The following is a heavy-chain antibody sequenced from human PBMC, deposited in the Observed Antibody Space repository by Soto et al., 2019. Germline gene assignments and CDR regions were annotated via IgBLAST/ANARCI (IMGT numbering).Heavy chain of an antibody. J-gene: IGHJ4*02. Sequence: ASVKVSCKASGYTFTGYYMHWVRQAPGQGLEWMGWINPNSGGTNYAQKFQGRVTMTRDTSISTAYMGLSRLRSDDTAVYYCARELVVGATPDYFDYWGQGTLVTVSS. CDR2: INPNSGGT. V-gene: IGHV1-2*02. D-gene: IGHD1-26*01. CDR1: GYTFTGYY. CDR3: ARELVVGATPDYFDY.